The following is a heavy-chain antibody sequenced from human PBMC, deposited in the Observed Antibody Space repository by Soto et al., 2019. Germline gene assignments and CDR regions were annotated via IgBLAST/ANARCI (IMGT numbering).Heavy chain of an antibody. V-gene: IGHV4-31*03. CDR3: ARREGATVPFDY. Sequence: PSETLSLTFTVSGGSISSGGYYWSWIRQHPGKGLEWIGYIYYSGSTYYNPSLKSRVTISIDTSMSQFSLKLRSVTAADTAVYYCARREGATVPFDYWGQGTLVTVSS. D-gene: IGHD1-26*01. CDR2: IYYSGST. J-gene: IGHJ4*02. CDR1: GGSISSGGYY.